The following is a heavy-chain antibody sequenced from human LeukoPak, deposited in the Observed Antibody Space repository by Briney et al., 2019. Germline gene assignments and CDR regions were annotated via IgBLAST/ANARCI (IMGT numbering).Heavy chain of an antibody. D-gene: IGHD4-17*01. V-gene: IGHV3-23*01. CDR2: ISGSGGST. CDR3: GALGMTTVTPRDH. Sequence: GGSLRLSCAASGFTFSSYAMSWVRQAPGKGLEWVSAISGSGGSTYYADSVKGRFTISRDNSKNTLYLQMNSLRAEDTAVYYCGALGMTTVTPRDHWGQGTLVTVSS. CDR1: GFTFSSYA. J-gene: IGHJ4*02.